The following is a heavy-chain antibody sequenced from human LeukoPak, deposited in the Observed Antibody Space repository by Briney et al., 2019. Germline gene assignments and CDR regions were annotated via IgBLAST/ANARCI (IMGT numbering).Heavy chain of an antibody. CDR1: GASIGSFY. J-gene: IGHJ4*02. Sequence: PSETLSLTFTVSGASIGSFYWSWVRQPAGKGLEWIGRIYTTGSTSYNPSLKSRVTMSVDTSKNQFSLKLNSVTAADTAFYYCASTYSDTDWNFDYWGQGTLVTVSS. D-gene: IGHD5-12*01. CDR3: ASTYSDTDWNFDY. CDR2: IYTTGST. V-gene: IGHV4-4*07.